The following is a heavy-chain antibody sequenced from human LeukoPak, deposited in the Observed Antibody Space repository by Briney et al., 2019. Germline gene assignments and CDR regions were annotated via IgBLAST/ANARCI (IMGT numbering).Heavy chain of an antibody. Sequence: ASVKVSCKASGYTFTNYGIGWVRQAPGQGLERMGWISAYNGHTNYAQKFQGRVTMTTDTSTSTAYVELRSLRPDDTAIYYCARALYSDYYSYLNWFDPWGQGTLVTVSS. CDR3: ARALYSDYYSYLNWFDP. CDR1: GYTFTNYG. D-gene: IGHD5-12*01. CDR2: ISAYNGHT. V-gene: IGHV1-18*01. J-gene: IGHJ5*02.